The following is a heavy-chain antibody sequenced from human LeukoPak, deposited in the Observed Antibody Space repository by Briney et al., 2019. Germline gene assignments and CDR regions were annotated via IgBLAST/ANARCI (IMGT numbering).Heavy chain of an antibody. V-gene: IGHV1-24*01. D-gene: IGHD3-3*01. CDR1: GYTLTELS. CDR2: FDPEDGET. Sequence: ASVKVSCKVSGYTLTELSMHWVRQAPGKGLEWMGGFDPEDGETIYAQKFQGRVTMTEDTSTDTAYMELSSLRSEDTAVYYCATDRIGYVTIFGVVKDYGMDVWGQGTTVTVSS. CDR3: ATDRIGYVTIFGVVKDYGMDV. J-gene: IGHJ6*02.